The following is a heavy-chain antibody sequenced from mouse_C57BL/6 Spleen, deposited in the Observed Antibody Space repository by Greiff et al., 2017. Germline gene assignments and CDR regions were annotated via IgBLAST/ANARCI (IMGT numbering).Heavy chain of an antibody. J-gene: IGHJ3*01. D-gene: IGHD2-2*01. CDR3: ARHEREDGYGDVAWFAY. CDR1: GYTFPEYT. CDR2: FYPGSGSI. V-gene: IGHV1-62-2*01. Sequence: QVQLKESGAELVKPGASVKLSCKASGYTFPEYTIHWVKQRSGQGLEWIGWFYPGSGSIKYNEKFKDKATLTADKSSSTVYMELSRLTSEDSAVYVCARHEREDGYGDVAWFAYWGQGTLVTVSA.